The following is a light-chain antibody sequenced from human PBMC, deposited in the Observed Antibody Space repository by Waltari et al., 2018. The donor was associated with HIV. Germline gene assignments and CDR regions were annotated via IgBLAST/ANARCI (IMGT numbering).Light chain of an antibody. CDR3: SSYVGNNIYV. V-gene: IGLV2-8*01. CDR2: EVN. J-gene: IGLJ1*01. CDR1: SSDVGTYNY. Sequence: QSALTQPPSASGSPGQSVTISCIGTSSDVGTYNYVSWYQHHPGRAPKCMIFEVNQRASGVPDRFSASRSGNTAYLTVSGLQPEDEADYYCSSYVGNNIYVFGTGTKVTVL.